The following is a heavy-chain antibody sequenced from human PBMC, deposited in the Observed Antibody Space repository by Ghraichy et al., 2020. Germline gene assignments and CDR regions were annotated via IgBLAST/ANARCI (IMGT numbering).Heavy chain of an antibody. CDR2: NSGSGGST. J-gene: IGHJ5*02. D-gene: IGHD3-10*01. Sequence: GGSLRLSCAASGFTFSSYAMSWVLQAPGKGLEWVSANSGSGGSTYYADSVKGRFTISRDNSKNTLYLQMNSLRAEDTAVYYCAKDPFPGKGESWFDPWCQGTLVTVSS. CDR3: AKDPFPGKGESWFDP. V-gene: IGHV3-23*01. CDR1: GFTFSSYA.